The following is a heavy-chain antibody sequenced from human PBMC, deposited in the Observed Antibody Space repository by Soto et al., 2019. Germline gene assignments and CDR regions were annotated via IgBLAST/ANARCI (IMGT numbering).Heavy chain of an antibody. V-gene: IGHV1-46*01. Sequence: QVQLVQSGAEVKKPGASVKVSCKASGYTFTSYYMHWVRQAPGQGLEWMGIINPSGGSTSYAQKFQGRVTMTRDTSTSTVYMELSSLRSEDTAVYYCARDRGIAVAASVGIDVWGQGTTVTVSS. J-gene: IGHJ6*02. CDR3: ARDRGIAVAASVGIDV. CDR2: INPSGGST. CDR1: GYTFTSYY. D-gene: IGHD6-19*01.